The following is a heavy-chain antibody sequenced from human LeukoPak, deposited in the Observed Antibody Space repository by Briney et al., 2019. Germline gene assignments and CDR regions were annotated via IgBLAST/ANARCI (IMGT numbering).Heavy chain of an antibody. Sequence: GGSLRLSCAAAGFTFSSYAMSWVRQAPGKGMEWVSAISGSGGSTYYADSVKGRDTISRDDSKNTLYLQMNSLRAEYTAVYYCAKDQSSGLPNYFDYWGQGTLVTVSS. J-gene: IGHJ4*02. V-gene: IGHV3-23*01. D-gene: IGHD6-19*01. CDR1: GFTFSSYA. CDR2: ISGSGGST. CDR3: AKDQSSGLPNYFDY.